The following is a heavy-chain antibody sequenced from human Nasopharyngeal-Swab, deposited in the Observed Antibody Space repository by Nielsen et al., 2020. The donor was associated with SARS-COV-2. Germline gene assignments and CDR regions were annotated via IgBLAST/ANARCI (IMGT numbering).Heavy chain of an antibody. D-gene: IGHD3-22*01. Sequence: VRQAPGKGLEWVAVISYDGSNKYYADSVKGRFTISRDNSKNTLYLQINSLRAEDTAVYYCARAGGYYSPFDYWGQGTLVTVSS. V-gene: IGHV3-30-3*01. CDR3: ARAGGYYSPFDY. CDR2: ISYDGSNK. J-gene: IGHJ4*02.